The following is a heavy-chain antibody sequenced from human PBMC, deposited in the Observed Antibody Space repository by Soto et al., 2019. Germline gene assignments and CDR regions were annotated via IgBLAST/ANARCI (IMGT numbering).Heavy chain of an antibody. CDR2: ISYDGNNK. CDR3: AKDSTIWTLDY. CDR1: GFTFSTYG. V-gene: IGHV3-30*18. J-gene: IGHJ4*02. Sequence: GGSLRLSCAASGFTFSTYGMHWVRQAPGKGLEWVAFISYDGNNKYYADSVKSRFTISGDNSKNTQYLQMTNLRADDTAIYYCAKDSTIWTLDYWGQGTLVTVSS. D-gene: IGHD1-1*01.